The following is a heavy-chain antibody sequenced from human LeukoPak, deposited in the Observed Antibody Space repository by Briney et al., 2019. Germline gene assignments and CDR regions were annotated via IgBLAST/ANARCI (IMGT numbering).Heavy chain of an antibody. CDR3: ATGDYGDYLTAGGGYFQH. D-gene: IGHD4-17*01. CDR1: GYTFTSYG. Sequence: WASVKVSCKASGYTFTSYGISWVRQAPGQGLEWMGWISAYNGNTNYAQKLQGRVTMTEDTSTDTAYMELSSLRSEDTAVYYCATGDYGDYLTAGGGYFQHWGQGTLVTVSS. V-gene: IGHV1-18*01. J-gene: IGHJ1*01. CDR2: ISAYNGNT.